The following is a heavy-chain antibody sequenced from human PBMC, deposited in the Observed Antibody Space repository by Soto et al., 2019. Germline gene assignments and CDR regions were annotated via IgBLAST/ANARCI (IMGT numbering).Heavy chain of an antibody. D-gene: IGHD1-26*01. CDR3: AKGGAWERYYFDY. Sequence: PGGSLRLSCAASGFTFSSYAMTWVRQAPGKGLEWVSAISGNGGSTYYADSVKGRFTISRDNSKNTLYLQMHSLRADDTAVYYCAKGGAWERYYFDYWGPGTLVTVSS. V-gene: IGHV3-23*01. CDR1: GFTFSSYA. J-gene: IGHJ4*02. CDR2: ISGNGGST.